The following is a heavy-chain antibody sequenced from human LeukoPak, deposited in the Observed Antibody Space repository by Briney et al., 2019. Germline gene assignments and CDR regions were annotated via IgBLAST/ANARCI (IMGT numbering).Heavy chain of an antibody. CDR2: ISSSSSYI. Sequence: SGGSLRLSCAASGFTFSSYSMNWVRQAPGKGLEWVSSISSSSSYIYYADSVKGRFTISRDNAKNSLYLQMSSLRSEDTAVYYCATGLRYFDWLFPDTYFDYWGQGTLVTVSS. CDR1: GFTFSSYS. D-gene: IGHD3-9*01. V-gene: IGHV3-21*04. J-gene: IGHJ4*02. CDR3: ATGLRYFDWLFPDTYFDY.